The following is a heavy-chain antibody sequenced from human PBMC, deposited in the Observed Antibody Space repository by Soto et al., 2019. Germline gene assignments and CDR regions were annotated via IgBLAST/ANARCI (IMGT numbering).Heavy chain of an antibody. CDR3: ARDKITGLFDY. CDR1: GGSFSGYY. D-gene: IGHD2-8*02. V-gene: IGHV4-34*01. J-gene: IGHJ4*02. CDR2: INHSGST. Sequence: TXXTLSLTCAVYGGSFSGYYWAWIRQPPGTGLEWIGEINHSGSTNYNPSLKSRVTISVDTSKNQFSLKLTSVTAADTAVYYCARDKITGLFDYWGQGTLVTVSS.